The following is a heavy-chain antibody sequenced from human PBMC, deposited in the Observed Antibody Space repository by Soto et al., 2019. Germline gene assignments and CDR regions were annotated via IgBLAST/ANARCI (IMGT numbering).Heavy chain of an antibody. V-gene: IGHV4-4*07. CDR3: ARGQRFSDWFDP. CDR2: VYSSGGT. Sequence: SATLCLTCSVSGGSMSSYYWTWIRQPAGKGLEWIGRVYSSGGTHYNSSLKSRVTISLDTSKNQFSLRLISVTAADTAVYYCARGQRFSDWFDPWGQGTLVTVSS. J-gene: IGHJ5*02. D-gene: IGHD3-3*01. CDR1: GGSMSSYY.